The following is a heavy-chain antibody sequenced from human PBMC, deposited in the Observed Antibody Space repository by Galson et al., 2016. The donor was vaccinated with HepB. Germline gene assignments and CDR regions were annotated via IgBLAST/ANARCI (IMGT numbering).Heavy chain of an antibody. Sequence: SETLSLTCTVSGGSISSDYWSWIRQPPGKGLEWIGYIYFSRNTNYNPSLRSGVTLSVDTSKNQFSLKLTSVTAADPAVYYCARVFSGWYEGFPFDIWGQGTMVTVSS. CDR2: IYFSRNT. CDR3: ARVFSGWYEGFPFDI. CDR1: GGSISSDY. D-gene: IGHD6-19*01. V-gene: IGHV4-59*01. J-gene: IGHJ3*02.